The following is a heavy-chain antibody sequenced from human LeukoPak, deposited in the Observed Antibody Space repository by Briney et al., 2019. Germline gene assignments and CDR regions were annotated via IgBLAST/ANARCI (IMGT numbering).Heavy chain of an antibody. CDR2: VSSSGGKT. CDR3: ARDMDYGSGSYYLGVD. D-gene: IGHD3-10*01. Sequence: GGSLRLSCAASGFSFSSYAMSWVRQAPGKGLKWVSAVSSSGGKTYYADSVKGRFTISRDNSENTVYLQMNSLRSDDTAVYYCARDMDYGSGSYYLGVDWGQGTLVTVSS. J-gene: IGHJ4*02. V-gene: IGHV3-23*01. CDR1: GFSFSSYA.